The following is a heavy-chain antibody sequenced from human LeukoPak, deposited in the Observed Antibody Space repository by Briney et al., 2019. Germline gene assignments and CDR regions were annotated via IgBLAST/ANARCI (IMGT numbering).Heavy chain of an antibody. V-gene: IGHV3-48*04. Sequence: GGSLRLSCAASGFTFSSYGMHWVRQAPGKGLEWVSYISSSGSTIYHADSVKGRFTISRDNAKNSLYLQMNSLRAEDTAVYYCARDRRGGNWFDPWGQGTLVTVSS. D-gene: IGHD6-25*01. CDR1: GFTFSSYG. CDR2: ISSSGSTI. CDR3: ARDRRGGNWFDP. J-gene: IGHJ5*02.